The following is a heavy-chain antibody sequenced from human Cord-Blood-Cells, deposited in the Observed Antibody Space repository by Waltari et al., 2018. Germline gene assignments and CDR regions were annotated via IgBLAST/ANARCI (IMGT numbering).Heavy chain of an antibody. CDR2: IYYSGST. D-gene: IGHD3-3*01. V-gene: IGHV4-59*08. Sequence: QVQLQESGPGLVKPSETLSLTCTVSGGSISSYYWNWIRQPPGKGLEWIGYIYYSGSTNYNPSLKSRVTISVDTSKNQFSLKLSSVTAADTAVYYCARHEGSYDFWSGYDYWGQGTLVTVSS. CDR1: GGSISSYY. CDR3: ARHEGSYDFWSGYDY. J-gene: IGHJ4*02.